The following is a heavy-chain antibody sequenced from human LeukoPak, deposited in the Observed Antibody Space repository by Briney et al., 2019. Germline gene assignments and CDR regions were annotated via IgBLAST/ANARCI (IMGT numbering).Heavy chain of an antibody. V-gene: IGHV3-20*04. J-gene: IGHJ5*02. CDR1: GFTFDDYG. D-gene: IGHD2/OR15-2a*01. Sequence: GGSLRLSCAASGFTFDDYGMSWVGQAPAKGLEWVSGINWNGGSTGYADSVKGRFTISRDNAKNSLYLQMNSLRAEDTALYYCARDLWRWFDPWGQGTLVTVSS. CDR3: ARDLWRWFDP. CDR2: INWNGGST.